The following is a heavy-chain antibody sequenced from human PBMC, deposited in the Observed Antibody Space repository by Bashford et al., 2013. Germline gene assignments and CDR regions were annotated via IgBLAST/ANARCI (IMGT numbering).Heavy chain of an antibody. Sequence: VRQAPGKGLEWVSGISGSGGSTYYADSVKGRFTISRDNSKNTLYLQMNSLRAEDTAVYYCAKDRKFLAHPPVQDVWGQGTTVTVSS. D-gene: IGHD1-14*01. CDR3: AKDRKFLAHPPVQDV. V-gene: IGHV3-23*01. CDR2: ISGSGGST. J-gene: IGHJ6*02.